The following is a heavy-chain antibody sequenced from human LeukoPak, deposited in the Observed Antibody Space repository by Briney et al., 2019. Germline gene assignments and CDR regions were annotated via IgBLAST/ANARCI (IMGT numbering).Heavy chain of an antibody. D-gene: IGHD2-15*01. J-gene: IGHJ5*02. V-gene: IGHV3-23*01. CDR2: ISGSGGST. Sequence: GASLRLSCAASGFTFSSYAMSWVRQAPGKGLEWVSAISGSGGSTYYADSVKGRFTISRDNSKNTMYLQMNSLRAEDTSVYYCAKSRGDCSGGSCYSNWFAPWGQGTLVTVSS. CDR3: AKSRGDCSGGSCYSNWFAP. CDR1: GFTFSSYA.